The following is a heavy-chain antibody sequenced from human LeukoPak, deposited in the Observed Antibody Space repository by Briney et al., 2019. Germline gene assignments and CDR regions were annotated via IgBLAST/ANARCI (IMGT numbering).Heavy chain of an antibody. CDR3: ARDFNWNFHYYYYYMDV. J-gene: IGHJ6*03. Sequence: SVKVSCKASGGTFSSYAISWVRQAPGQGLEWMGGIIPIFGTTNYAQKFQGRVTMTRDTSISTAYMELSRLRSDDTAVYYCARDFNWNFHYYYYYMDVWGKGTTVTVSS. D-gene: IGHD1-7*01. CDR2: IIPIFGTT. CDR1: GGTFSSYA. V-gene: IGHV1-69*05.